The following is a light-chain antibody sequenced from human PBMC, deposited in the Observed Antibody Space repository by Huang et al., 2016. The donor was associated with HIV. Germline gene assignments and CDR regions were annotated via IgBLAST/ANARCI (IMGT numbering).Light chain of an antibody. CDR1: QGISNS. CDR2: STS. CDR3: QQYHTSPT. J-gene: IGKJ1*01. Sequence: DIQMTQSPSSLSAFVGDTVTITCRASQGISNSVAWYQQKPGKAPKLLLYSTSRLESGVPSRFRGGGSGTDYTLTINSLQPDDFATYYCQQYHTSPTFGQGSKVEIK. V-gene: IGKV1-NL1*01.